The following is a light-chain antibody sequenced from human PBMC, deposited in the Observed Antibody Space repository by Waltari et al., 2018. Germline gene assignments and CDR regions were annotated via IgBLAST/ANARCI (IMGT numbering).Light chain of an antibody. J-gene: IGLJ3*02. Sequence: FMLTQPHSVSESPGKTVTISCPRNSGSIGGHYVHWYHQRPGGAPTIVIFEDDQRPSGVPDRFSGSIDSASNSASLTLSGLEIEDEGDYYCQSYDGGIWVFGGGTRLTVL. CDR2: EDD. CDR3: QSYDGGIWV. CDR1: SGSIGGHY. V-gene: IGLV6-57*04.